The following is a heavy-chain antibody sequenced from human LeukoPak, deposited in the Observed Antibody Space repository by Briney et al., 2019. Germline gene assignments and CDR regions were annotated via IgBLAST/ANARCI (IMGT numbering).Heavy chain of an antibody. V-gene: IGHV3-53*01. CDR3: ARGGSMVRGVL. CDR1: GFTVSSDL. CDR2: MNSGGET. Sequence: PGGSLRPSCVVSGFTVSSDLMNWVRQAPGKGLEWVSAMNSGGETYYADSVRGRFIISRDKSRNTLYLQMNSLRVDDTAVYYCARGGSMVRGVLWGQGTLVTVSS. J-gene: IGHJ4*02. D-gene: IGHD3-10*01.